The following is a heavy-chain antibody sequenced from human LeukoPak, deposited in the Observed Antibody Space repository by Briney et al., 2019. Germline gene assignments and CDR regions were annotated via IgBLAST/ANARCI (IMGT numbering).Heavy chain of an antibody. CDR1: GGSISSSSYY. V-gene: IGHV4-39*01. CDR3: ARHGSKAAAGKGLLPLGDY. J-gene: IGHJ4*02. CDR2: IYYSGST. D-gene: IGHD6-13*01. Sequence: ASETLSLTCTVSGGSISSSSYYWGWIRQPPGKGLEWIGSIYYSGSTYYNPSLKSRVTISVDTSKNQFSLKLSSVTAADTAVYYCARHGSKAAAGKGLLPLGDYWGQGTLVTVSS.